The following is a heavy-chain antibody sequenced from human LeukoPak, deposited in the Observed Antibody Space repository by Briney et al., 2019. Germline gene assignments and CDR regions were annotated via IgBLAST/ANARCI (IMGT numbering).Heavy chain of an antibody. CDR2: ISYDGSNK. Sequence: PGRSLRLSCVVSGFTFSSYGMHWVRQAPGKGLEWVALISYDGSNKYYADSVKGRFTISRDNSKNTLYLQMNSLRAEDTAVYYCAKRGYYYDSSGYYSRTYFDYWGQGTLVIVSS. V-gene: IGHV3-30*18. CDR3: AKRGYYYDSSGYYSRTYFDY. D-gene: IGHD3-22*01. CDR1: GFTFSSYG. J-gene: IGHJ4*02.